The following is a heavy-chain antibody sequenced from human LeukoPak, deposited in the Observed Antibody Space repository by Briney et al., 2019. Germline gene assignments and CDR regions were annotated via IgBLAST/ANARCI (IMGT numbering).Heavy chain of an antibody. D-gene: IGHD5-24*01. CDR1: GYTFTNNW. J-gene: IGHJ3*01. V-gene: IGHV5-51*01. CDR3: ARMGERATITNLNDVFDF. CDR2: IFPGHFDT. Sequence: GESLKISCKGSGYTFTNNWIGWVRQMPGKGLEWRGIIFPGHFDTRYSSYIQGQVTISAGQYISTAYLQWSSLRASHPAMYYCARMGERATITNLNDVFDFWGQGTVVSVSS.